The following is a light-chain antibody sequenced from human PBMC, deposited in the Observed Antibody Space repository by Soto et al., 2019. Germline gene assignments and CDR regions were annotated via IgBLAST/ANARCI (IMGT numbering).Light chain of an antibody. CDR3: QQYGTSPPT. V-gene: IGKV3-20*01. Sequence: EIVLTQSPGTLSLSPGERATLSCKASQSVSSNFLAWYQRKPGQAHRLLIYSASYRATETPYRFSGSGSGTGFTLTITRLEPEDCAVYYCQQYGTSPPTFGQGTKVES. J-gene: IGKJ1*01. CDR1: QSVSSNF. CDR2: SAS.